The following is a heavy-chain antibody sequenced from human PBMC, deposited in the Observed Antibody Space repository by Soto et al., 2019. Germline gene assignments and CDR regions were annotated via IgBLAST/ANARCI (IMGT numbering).Heavy chain of an antibody. CDR3: ARHIAVSGTRGFDL. Sequence: QVQLQESGPGLMKPSGTLSLTCAVSGGSITSNWWSWVRQPPGKGLEWIAEIFHTGSANYNPSLMGRLTIWMDKSRSHLSLTLNSVTAADTAVYYCARHIAVSGTRGFDLWGQGTLVTVSS. D-gene: IGHD2-21*01. V-gene: IGHV4-4*02. J-gene: IGHJ4*02. CDR1: GGSITSNW. CDR2: IFHTGSA.